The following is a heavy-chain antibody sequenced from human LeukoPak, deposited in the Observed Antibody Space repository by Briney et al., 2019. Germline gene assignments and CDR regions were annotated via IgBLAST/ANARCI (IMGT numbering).Heavy chain of an antibody. V-gene: IGHV3-20*04. CDR3: ARDLYYYDSSGYYLGY. D-gene: IGHD3-22*01. Sequence: GGSLRLSCAASGFTFSSYAMSWVRQAPGKGLEWVSGFNWRGGSTGYADSVKGRFTISGDNAKNSLYLQMNSLRAEDTAFYYCARDLYYYDSSGYYLGYWGQGTLVTVSS. CDR2: FNWRGGST. CDR1: GFTFSSYA. J-gene: IGHJ4*02.